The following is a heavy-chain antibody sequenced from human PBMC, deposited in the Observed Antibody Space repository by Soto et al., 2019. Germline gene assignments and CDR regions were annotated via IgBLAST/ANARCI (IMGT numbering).Heavy chain of an antibody. V-gene: IGHV3-30-3*01. Sequence: GGSLRLSCAASGFNFSNYVMHWVRQAPGKGLEWLAVISYDGINKYYADSVRGRFTISRDNSKNMVYLQMGSLRDEDTAVYYCARDQRDSWSGNYFYYGMDVWGQGTTVTVSS. CDR3: ARDQRDSWSGNYFYYGMDV. CDR1: GFNFSNYV. D-gene: IGHD3-3*01. J-gene: IGHJ6*02. CDR2: ISYDGINK.